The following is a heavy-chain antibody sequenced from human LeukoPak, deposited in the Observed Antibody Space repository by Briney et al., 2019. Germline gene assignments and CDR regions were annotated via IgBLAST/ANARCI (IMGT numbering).Heavy chain of an antibody. CDR2: LSACCGTT. CDR3: AIREEDDFFDY. D-gene: IGHD1-26*01. J-gene: IGHJ4*02. Sequence: RESLRLSCGASGFSFSTYAMNWVRQVPGKGLEWVSSLSACCGTTCSDDSVKGRFTISRDNSKNTLYLQMTSLRAEDTVVYYYAIREEDDFFDYWGQGTLVTVSS. V-gene: IGHV3-23*01. CDR1: GFSFSTYA.